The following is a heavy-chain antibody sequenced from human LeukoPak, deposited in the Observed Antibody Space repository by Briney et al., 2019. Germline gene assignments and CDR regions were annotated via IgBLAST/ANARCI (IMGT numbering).Heavy chain of an antibody. Sequence: GGSLRLSCAASGFPFSAYWMIWVRQAPGKGLEWVAVIWYDGSNKYYADSVKGRFTISRDNSKNTLYLQMNSLRAEDTAVYYCAKDVGATISDAFDIWGQGTMVTVSS. CDR2: IWYDGSNK. D-gene: IGHD1-26*01. CDR1: GFPFSAYW. V-gene: IGHV3-33*06. CDR3: AKDVGATISDAFDI. J-gene: IGHJ3*02.